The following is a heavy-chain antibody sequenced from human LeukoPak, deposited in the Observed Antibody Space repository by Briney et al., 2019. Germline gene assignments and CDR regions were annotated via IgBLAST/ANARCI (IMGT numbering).Heavy chain of an antibody. CDR1: GFTFSSYA. CDR2: ISGSGGST. CDR3: AKESQGQYYDFWSGYYSYNWFDP. D-gene: IGHD3-3*01. J-gene: IGHJ5*02. V-gene: IGHV3-23*01. Sequence: PGGSLRLSCAASGFTFSSYAMSWVRQAPGKGLEWVSAISGSGGSTYYADSVKGRFTISRDNSKNTLYLQMHSLRAEDTAVYYCAKESQGQYYDFWSGYYSYNWFDPWGQGTLVTVSS.